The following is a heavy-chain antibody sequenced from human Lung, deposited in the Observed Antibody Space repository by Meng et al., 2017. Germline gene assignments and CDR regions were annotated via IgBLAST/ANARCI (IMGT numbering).Heavy chain of an antibody. D-gene: IGHD4-11*01. V-gene: IGHV4-34*01. Sequence: QVQLHQWGVGLLKPSETLSLTCVVSGGSFSDYYWSWIRQPAGKGLEWIGEINHSGSTNYNPSLESRATISVDTSQNNLSLKLSSVTAADSAVYYCARGPTTMAHDFDYWGQGTLVTVSS. CDR1: GGSFSDYY. CDR3: ARGPTTMAHDFDY. CDR2: INHSGST. J-gene: IGHJ4*02.